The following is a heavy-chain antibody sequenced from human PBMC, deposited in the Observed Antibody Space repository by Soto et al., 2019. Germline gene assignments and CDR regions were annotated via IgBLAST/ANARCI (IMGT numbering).Heavy chain of an antibody. V-gene: IGHV4-34*01. CDR2: INHSGST. Sequence: SETLSLTCAVYGGSFSGYYWSWIRQPPGKGLEWIGEINHSGSTNYNPSLKSRVTISVDTSKNQFSLKLSSVTAADTAVYYCASGPDRRYAFSSGYHHGYYYGLDVWGQGTTVTVSS. CDR3: ASGPDRRYAFSSGYHHGYYYGLDV. CDR1: GGSFSGYY. J-gene: IGHJ6*02. D-gene: IGHD3-3*01.